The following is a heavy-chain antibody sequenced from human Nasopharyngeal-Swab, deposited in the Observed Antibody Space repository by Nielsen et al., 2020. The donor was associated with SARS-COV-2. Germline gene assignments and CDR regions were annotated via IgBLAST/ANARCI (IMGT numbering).Heavy chain of an antibody. D-gene: IGHD4-17*01. CDR2: IYSGGSST. V-gene: IGHV3-23*03. Sequence: GESLKISCAASGLTFSSYEMSWVRRAPGKGVEWVSVIYSGGSSTYYADSVKGRFTISRDNSKNTLYLQMNSLRAEDTAVYYCAKDGDYDYYYYYGMDVWGQGTTVTVSS. CDR3: AKDGDYDYYYYYGMDV. J-gene: IGHJ6*02. CDR1: GLTFSSYE.